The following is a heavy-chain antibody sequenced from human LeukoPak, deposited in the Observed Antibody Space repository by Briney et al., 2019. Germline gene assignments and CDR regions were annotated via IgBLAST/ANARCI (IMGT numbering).Heavy chain of an antibody. CDR2: ISAYNGNT. V-gene: IGHV1-18*04. D-gene: IGHD3-16*02. J-gene: IGHJ5*02. CDR1: GYTFTGYY. Sequence: GASVKVSCKASGYTFTGYYMHWVRQAPGQGLEWMGWISAYNGNTNYAQKLQGRVTMTTDTSTSTAYMELRSLRSDDTAVYYCARSELSGWFDPWGQGTLVTVSS. CDR3: ARSELSGWFDP.